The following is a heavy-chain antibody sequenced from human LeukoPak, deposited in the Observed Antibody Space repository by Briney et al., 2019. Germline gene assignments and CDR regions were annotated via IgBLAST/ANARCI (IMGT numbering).Heavy chain of an antibody. CDR2: ISGSGDST. CDR3: AKDQGITAH. V-gene: IGHV3-23*01. J-gene: IGHJ4*02. CDR1: GFTFSTYG. D-gene: IGHD6-13*01. Sequence: GGSLRLSCAASGFTFSTYGMSWVRQAPGKGLEWVSAISGSGDSTYYADSVKGRVTISRDNSKNTLYLQMKSLRAEDTAVYYCAKDQGITAHWGQGTLVTVSS.